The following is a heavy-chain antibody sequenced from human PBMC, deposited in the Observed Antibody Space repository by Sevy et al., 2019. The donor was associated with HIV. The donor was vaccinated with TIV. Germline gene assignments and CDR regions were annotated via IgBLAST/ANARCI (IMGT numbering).Heavy chain of an antibody. CDR2: IKSKTDGGTT. CDR1: GFTFSNAW. V-gene: IGHV3-15*01. D-gene: IGHD2-15*01. Sequence: GGSLRLSCAASGFTFSNAWMSWVRQAPGKGLEWVGHIKSKTDGGTTDYAAPVKGRFTISRDDSKNTLYLQMNSLKTEDTAVYYCTPGCSGGSCPIDYWGQGTLVTVSS. CDR3: TPGCSGGSCPIDY. J-gene: IGHJ4*02.